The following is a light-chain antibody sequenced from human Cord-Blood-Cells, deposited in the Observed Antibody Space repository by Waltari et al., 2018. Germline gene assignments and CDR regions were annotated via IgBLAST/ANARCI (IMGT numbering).Light chain of an antibody. CDR3: QQYNSYPLT. V-gene: IGKV1-5*03. J-gene: IGKJ4*01. CDR1: QSISSW. Sequence: DIQMTQSPSTLSASVGDRVTITCRVSQSISSWLAWYQQKPVKAPKLLIYKASSLESGFPTRFSGSGSGTEFTLTISSLQPDDFATYYCQQYNSYPLTFGGGTKVEIK. CDR2: KAS.